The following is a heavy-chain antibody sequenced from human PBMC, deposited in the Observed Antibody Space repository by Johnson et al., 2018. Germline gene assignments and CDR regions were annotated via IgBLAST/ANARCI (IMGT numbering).Heavy chain of an antibody. J-gene: IGHJ6*02. D-gene: IGHD3-22*01. CDR3: ARAGPMIYGMEA. CDR2: IIPVFGGA. V-gene: IGHV1-69*01. Sequence: QVQLVESGAEVEKPGSSVKVSCKASGGTFSIYAISWVRQAPGQGLEWMGGIIPVFGGAKYAPKFKGRATITADESRKTAYMERSSLRSEDTAVYYCARAGPMIYGMEAGGQGTTVTV. CDR1: GGTFSIYA.